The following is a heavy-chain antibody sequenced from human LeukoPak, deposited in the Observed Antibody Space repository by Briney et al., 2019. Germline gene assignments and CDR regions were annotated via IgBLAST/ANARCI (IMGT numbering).Heavy chain of an antibody. CDR3: ARHGGVVYGDFPFDY. D-gene: IGHD4-17*01. J-gene: IGHJ4*02. CDR1: GGSINSYY. CDR2: IYYSGST. V-gene: IGHV4-59*08. Sequence: PSETPSLTCIVSGGSINSYYWSWLRQPPGKGLEWIGYIYYSGSTNYNPSLKSRVTISVDTSKNQFSLNLTSVTAADTAVYYCARHGGVVYGDFPFDYWGQGTLVTVSS.